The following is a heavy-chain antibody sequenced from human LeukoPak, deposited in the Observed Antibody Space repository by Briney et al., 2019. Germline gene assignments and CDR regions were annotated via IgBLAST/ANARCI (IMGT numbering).Heavy chain of an antibody. CDR2: INPNSGGT. Sequence: ASVKVSCKASGYTFTGYYMHWVRQAPGQGLEWMGWINPNSGGTNYAQKFQGRVTMTRDTSISTAYMELSRLRSDDTAVYYCARILTSSGSYNYWGQGTLVTVSS. J-gene: IGHJ4*02. CDR3: ARILTSSGSYNY. V-gene: IGHV1-2*02. D-gene: IGHD3-10*01. CDR1: GYTFTGYY.